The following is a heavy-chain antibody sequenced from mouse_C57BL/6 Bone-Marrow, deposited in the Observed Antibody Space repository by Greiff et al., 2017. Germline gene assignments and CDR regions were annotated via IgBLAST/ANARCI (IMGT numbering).Heavy chain of an antibody. CDR3: ARRGSVDY. J-gene: IGHJ2*01. Sequence: QVQLKESGAELVRPGTSVKVSCKASGYAFTNYLIEWVKQRPGQGLEWIGVINPGSGGTNYNEKFKGKATLTADKSSSTAYMQLSSLTSEDSAVYFCARRGSVDYWGQGTTLTVSS. D-gene: IGHD1-1*01. CDR2: INPGSGGT. CDR1: GYAFTNYL. V-gene: IGHV1-54*01.